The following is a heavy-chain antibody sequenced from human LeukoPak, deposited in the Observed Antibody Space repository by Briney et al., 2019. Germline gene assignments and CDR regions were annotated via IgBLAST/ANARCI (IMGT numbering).Heavy chain of an antibody. CDR2: ISWNSGSI. CDR3: AKDAYSSGWSYYFDY. J-gene: IGHJ4*02. V-gene: IGHV3-9*01. CDR1: GLTFDDYA. D-gene: IGHD6-19*01. Sequence: GGSLRLSCAASGLTFDDYAMHWVRQAPGKGLEWVSGISWNSGSIGYADSVKGRFTISRDNAKNSLYLQMNSLRAEDTALYYCAKDAYSSGWSYYFDYWGQGTLVTVSS.